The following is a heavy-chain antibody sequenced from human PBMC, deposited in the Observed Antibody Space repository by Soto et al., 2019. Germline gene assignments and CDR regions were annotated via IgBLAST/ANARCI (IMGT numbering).Heavy chain of an antibody. D-gene: IGHD2-2*01. J-gene: IGHJ4*02. CDR3: ARGVIVVVPAATEGLCFDY. CDR1: GGSISSSSYY. Sequence: SETLSLTCTVSGGSISSSSYYWGWIRQPPGKGLEWIGSIYYSGSTYYNPSLKSRVTISVDTSKNQFSLKLSSVTAADTAVYYCARGVIVVVPAATEGLCFDYWGQGTLVTVSS. V-gene: IGHV4-39*01. CDR2: IYYSGST.